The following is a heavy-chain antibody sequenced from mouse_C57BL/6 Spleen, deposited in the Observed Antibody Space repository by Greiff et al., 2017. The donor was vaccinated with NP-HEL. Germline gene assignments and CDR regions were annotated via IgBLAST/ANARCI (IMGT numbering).Heavy chain of an antibody. V-gene: IGHV1-69*01. CDR1: GYTFTSYW. Sequence: QVQLQQPGAELVMPGASVKLSCKASGYTFTSYWMHWVKQRPGQGLEWIGEIDPSDSYTNYNQKFKGKSTLTVDKSSSTAYIQLSSLTSEDSAVYYCARASITTVVATDAMDYWGQGTSVTVSS. CDR2: IDPSDSYT. D-gene: IGHD1-1*01. J-gene: IGHJ4*01. CDR3: ARASITTVVATDAMDY.